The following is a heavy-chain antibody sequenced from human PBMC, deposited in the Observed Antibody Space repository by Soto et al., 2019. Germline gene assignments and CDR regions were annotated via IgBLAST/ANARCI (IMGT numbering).Heavy chain of an antibody. CDR1: GVSITEYY. CDR2: IFSSGST. CDR3: ARDQGVVVTTDNWFDP. D-gene: IGHD3-22*01. J-gene: IGHJ5*02. V-gene: IGHV4-4*07. Sequence: HVQLQASGPGLVKPSDTLSLTCTVSGVSITEYYSVWIRQPAGKGLEWIGRIFSSGSTNYNPSPKGRITMSVDTSQNQFSLKLNSATATDTAVYFCARDQGVVVTTDNWFDPWGQGILVTVS.